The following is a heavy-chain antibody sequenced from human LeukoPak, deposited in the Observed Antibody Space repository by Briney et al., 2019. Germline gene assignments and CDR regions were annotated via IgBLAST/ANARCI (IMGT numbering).Heavy chain of an antibody. CDR3: AKDLSGAADYYFEY. Sequence: GRSLRLSCAASGFTFSRYPMHWVRQAPGKGREWVAVLSFDGTDKHYADSVKGRFTISRDNSKNTVYLQMNSLRGDDTAVYYCAKDLSGAADYYFEYWGQGTLVTVSS. CDR2: LSFDGTDK. D-gene: IGHD6-19*01. J-gene: IGHJ4*02. V-gene: IGHV3-30-3*01. CDR1: GFTFSRYP.